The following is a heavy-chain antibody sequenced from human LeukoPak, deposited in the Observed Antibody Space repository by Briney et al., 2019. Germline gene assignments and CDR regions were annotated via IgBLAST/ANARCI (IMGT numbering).Heavy chain of an antibody. J-gene: IGHJ4*02. CDR2: INHSGST. D-gene: IGHD3-10*01. CDR3: ARYYGSDSYYFDY. V-gene: IGHV4-34*01. Sequence: SETLSLTCAVYGGSFSGYYWSWIRQPPGKGLEWIGEINHSGSTNYNPSLQSRVTISVDTPKNQFSLKLSSVTAADTAVYYCARYYGSDSYYFDYWGQGTLVTVSS. CDR1: GGSFSGYY.